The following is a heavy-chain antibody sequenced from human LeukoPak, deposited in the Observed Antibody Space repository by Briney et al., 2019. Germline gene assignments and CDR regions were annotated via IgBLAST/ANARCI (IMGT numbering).Heavy chain of an antibody. Sequence: ASVKVSCKASGYTFTSYDIHWVRQATGQGLEWMGWMNPNSGNTGYAQKFQGRVTMTRNTSISTAYMELSSLRSEDTAVYYCARGDYYDSSGYYQNPNWFDPWGQGTLVTVSS. CDR2: MNPNSGNT. V-gene: IGHV1-8*01. J-gene: IGHJ5*02. CDR3: ARGDYYDSSGYYQNPNWFDP. D-gene: IGHD3-22*01. CDR1: GYTFTSYD.